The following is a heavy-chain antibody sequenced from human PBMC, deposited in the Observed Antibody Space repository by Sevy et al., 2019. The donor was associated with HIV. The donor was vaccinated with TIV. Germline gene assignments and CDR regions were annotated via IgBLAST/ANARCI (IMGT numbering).Heavy chain of an antibody. J-gene: IGHJ4*02. CDR1: GFTFGDYA. Sequence: GGSLRLSCTASGFTFGDYAMSWFRQAPGKGLEWVGFIRSKAYGGTTEYAASVKGRFTISRDDSKSIAYLQMNSLKTEDTAVYYCTRGRSPYSSSWYGRGFYYWGQGTLVTVSS. CDR2: IRSKAYGGTT. D-gene: IGHD6-13*01. V-gene: IGHV3-49*03. CDR3: TRGRSPYSSSWYGRGFYY.